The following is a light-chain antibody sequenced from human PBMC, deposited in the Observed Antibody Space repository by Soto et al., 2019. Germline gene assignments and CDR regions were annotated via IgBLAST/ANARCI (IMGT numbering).Light chain of an antibody. Sequence: MQTPASRARAQGERATLSCRASQSVSIDLAWYQQTPGQAPRLLIYGASTRATGIPVRSSGSASGTEVTLIIITVQSEFFTVYHGHQYNRWPLTFGQGTKVDIK. CDR3: HQYNRWPLT. CDR1: QSVSID. V-gene: IGKV3-15*01. J-gene: IGKJ1*01. CDR2: GAS.